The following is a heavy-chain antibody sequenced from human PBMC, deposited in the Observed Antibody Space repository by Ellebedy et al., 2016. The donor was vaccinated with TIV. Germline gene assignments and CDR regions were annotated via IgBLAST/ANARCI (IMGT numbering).Heavy chain of an antibody. D-gene: IGHD1-26*01. CDR3: SRHWVGATFGPWGLNWFDP. Sequence: KVSCKGSGYSFTSYWIGWVRQLPGKGLGWMGIIYPGDSDTSYSPSFQGQVTISADKSISTAYLQWSSLKASDTAMYYCSRHWVGATFGPWGLNWFDPWGQGTLVTVSS. CDR2: IYPGDSDT. CDR1: GYSFTSYW. J-gene: IGHJ5*02. V-gene: IGHV5-51*01.